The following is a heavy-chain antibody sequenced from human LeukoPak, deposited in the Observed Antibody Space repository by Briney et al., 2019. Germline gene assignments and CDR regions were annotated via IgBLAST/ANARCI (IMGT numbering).Heavy chain of an antibody. V-gene: IGHV3-21*01. CDR1: GFTFSSYR. D-gene: IGHD6-19*01. CDR2: ISSSSSYI. Sequence: GALRLSCAASGFTFSSYRMNWVRRAPGKGLEWVSSISSSSSYIYYADSVKGRFTISRDNAKNSLYLQMNSLRAEDTAVYYWAREGSGVAGHFDYWGQGTLVTVSS. J-gene: IGHJ4*02. CDR3: AREGSGVAGHFDY.